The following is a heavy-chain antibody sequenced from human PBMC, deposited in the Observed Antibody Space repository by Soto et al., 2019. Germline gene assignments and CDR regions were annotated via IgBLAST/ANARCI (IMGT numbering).Heavy chain of an antibody. V-gene: IGHV1-18*01. J-gene: IGHJ5*02. D-gene: IGHD3-10*01. CDR1: GYTFTSYG. Sequence: ASVKVSCKASGYTFTSYGISWVRQAPGQGLEWMGWISAYSGNTNYAQKLQGRVTMTTDTSTSTAYMELRSLRSDDTAVYYCARDPVLLWFGESLNWFDPWGQGTLVTVSS. CDR3: ARDPVLLWFGESLNWFDP. CDR2: ISAYSGNT.